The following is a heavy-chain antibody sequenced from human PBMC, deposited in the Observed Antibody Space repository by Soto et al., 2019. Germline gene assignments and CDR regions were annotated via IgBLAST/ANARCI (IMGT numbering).Heavy chain of an antibody. J-gene: IGHJ6*02. CDR2: ISSSSSYI. V-gene: IGHV3-21*01. Sequence: PGGSLRLSCAASGFTFSSYSMNWVRQAPGKGLEWVSSISSSSSYIYYADSVKGRFTISRDNAKNSLYLQLNSLRAVYMAVYYCARDTREYYYYGMDVWGQGTTVTVSS. CDR1: GFTFSSYS. CDR3: ARDTREYYYYGMDV.